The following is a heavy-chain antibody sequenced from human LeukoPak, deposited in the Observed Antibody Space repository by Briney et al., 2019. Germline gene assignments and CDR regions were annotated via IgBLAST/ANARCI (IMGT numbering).Heavy chain of an antibody. CDR2: MYYSGST. CDR1: GLSLRSCSLF. D-gene: IGHD5-12*01. J-gene: IGHJ5*02. CDR3: ARRRGYSGYGTFDP. V-gene: IGHV4-39*01. Sequence: SETLPHTCTVSGLSLRSCSLFWRGIRQPPGKGLEWIGSMYYSGSTYYNPSLKSRVTISVDTSKNQFSLKLSSVTAADTAVYYCARRRGYSGYGTFDPWGQGTLVTVSS.